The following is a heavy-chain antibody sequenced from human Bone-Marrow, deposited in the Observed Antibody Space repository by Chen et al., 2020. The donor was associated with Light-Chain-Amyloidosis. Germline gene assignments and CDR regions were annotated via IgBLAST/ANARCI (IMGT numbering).Heavy chain of an antibody. J-gene: IGHJ4*02. CDR2: IREDGNEK. D-gene: IGHD6-25*01. V-gene: IGHV3-7*01. CDR1: GFPFSRYF. Sequence: EVRLVESGGGLVQPGGSLRLSFAASGFPFSRYFMSWVRQAPGKGLEWVANIREDGNEKYYVQSVKGRFTISRDNAKNAVYLQMHSLGAEDSAIYFCARESSVAAPYYLDYWGQGIRVTVSA. CDR3: ARESSVAAPYYLDY.